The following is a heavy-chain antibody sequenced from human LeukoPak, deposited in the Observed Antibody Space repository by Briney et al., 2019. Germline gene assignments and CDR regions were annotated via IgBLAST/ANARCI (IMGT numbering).Heavy chain of an antibody. CDR3: ARGDSGSWYYFDY. CDR2: ISYDGRNK. D-gene: IGHD6-13*01. J-gene: IGHJ4*02. Sequence: GGSLRLFWAASGFTFSSYAMHWVRQAPGTGLDSVAVISYDGRNKDYADSVKGRFTISRGNSKNTLYLQMNSLRAEDTAVYYCARGDSGSWYYFDYWGQGTLATVSS. CDR1: GFTFSSYA. V-gene: IGHV3-30*04.